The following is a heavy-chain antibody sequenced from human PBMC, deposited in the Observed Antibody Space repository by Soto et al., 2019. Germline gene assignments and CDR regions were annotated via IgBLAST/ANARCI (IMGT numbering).Heavy chain of an antibody. CDR2: ISYDGSNK. CDR3: ARVDVDIVDSDAFDI. J-gene: IGHJ3*02. CDR1: GFTISSYA. V-gene: IGHV3-30-3*01. Sequence: QVQLEESGGGVVQPGRSLRLSCAASGFTISSYAMHWVRQAPGKGLEWVAVISYDGSNKYYADSVKGRFTISRDNSKNTLYLQMNSLRAEDTAVYYCARVDVDIVDSDAFDIWGQGTMVTVSS. D-gene: IGHD5-12*01.